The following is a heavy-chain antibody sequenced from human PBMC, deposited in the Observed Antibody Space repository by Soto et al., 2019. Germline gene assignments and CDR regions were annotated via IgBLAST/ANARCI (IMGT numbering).Heavy chain of an antibody. V-gene: IGHV4-30-2*01. Sequence: LSLTCAVSGGSISSGGYSWSWIRQPPRKRLEWIGYIYHSGSTYYNPSLKSRVTISVDRSKNQFSLKLSSVTAADTAVYYCARGVSVVVTGSDAFDSWGQGTMVNVSS. CDR1: GGSISSGGYS. J-gene: IGHJ3*02. CDR3: ARGVSVVVTGSDAFDS. CDR2: IYHSGST. D-gene: IGHD2-21*02.